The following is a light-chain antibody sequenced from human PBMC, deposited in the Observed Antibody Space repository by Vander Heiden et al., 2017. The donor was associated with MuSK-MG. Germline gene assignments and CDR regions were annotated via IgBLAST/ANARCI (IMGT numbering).Light chain of an antibody. CDR2: AAS. Sequence: DIQMTQSPSSLSASVGDRVTITCRASQSISSYLNWYQQKPGKAPKLLIYAASSLQSGVPSRFSGSGYGTDFTLTISSRQPEDFAAYYCQQSYSTPGYTFGQGTKLEIK. V-gene: IGKV1-39*01. CDR1: QSISSY. CDR3: QQSYSTPGYT. J-gene: IGKJ2*01.